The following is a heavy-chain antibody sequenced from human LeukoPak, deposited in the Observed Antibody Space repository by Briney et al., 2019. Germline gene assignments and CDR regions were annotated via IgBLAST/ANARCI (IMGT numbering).Heavy chain of an antibody. V-gene: IGHV3-33*06. CDR3: TKDQCSGGSCYSGN. D-gene: IGHD2-15*01. CDR2: IWYDGSNK. J-gene: IGHJ4*02. CDR1: GFTFSSYG. Sequence: GGSLRLSCAASGFTFSSYGMHWVRQAPGKGLEWVAVIWYDGSNKYYADSVKSRFTISRDNSKNTLYLQMNSLRADDTAVYYCTKDQCSGGSCYSGNWGQGTLVTVSS.